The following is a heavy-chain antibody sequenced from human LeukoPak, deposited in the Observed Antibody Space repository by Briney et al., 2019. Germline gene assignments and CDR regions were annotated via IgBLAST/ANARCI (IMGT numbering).Heavy chain of an antibody. CDR3: AKDIAYCSSTSCYQPFDY. CDR2: ISNSGGTT. D-gene: IGHD2-2*01. Sequence: GGSLRLSCAASGFTFNHYAMSWVRQAPGKGLEWVSRISNSGGTTYYADSVKGRFTISRDNSKNTVYLQMNSLRGEDTAVYYCAKDIAYCSSTSCYQPFDYWGQGAPVTVSS. CDR1: GFTFNHYA. V-gene: IGHV3-23*01. J-gene: IGHJ4*02.